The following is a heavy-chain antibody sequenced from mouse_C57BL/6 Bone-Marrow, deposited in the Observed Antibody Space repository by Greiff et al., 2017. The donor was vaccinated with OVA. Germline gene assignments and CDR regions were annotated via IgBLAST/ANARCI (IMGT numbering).Heavy chain of an antibody. CDR1: GYTFTSYG. CDR3: ARALLTTVVATNFDY. J-gene: IGHJ2*01. V-gene: IGHV1-81*01. Sequence: QVQLKESGAELARPGASVKLSCKASGYTFTSYGISWVKQRTGQGLEWIGEIYPRSGNTYYNEKFKGKATLTADKSSSTAYMELRSLTSEDSAVYVCARALLTTVVATNFDYWGQGTTLTVSS. D-gene: IGHD1-1*01. CDR2: IYPRSGNT.